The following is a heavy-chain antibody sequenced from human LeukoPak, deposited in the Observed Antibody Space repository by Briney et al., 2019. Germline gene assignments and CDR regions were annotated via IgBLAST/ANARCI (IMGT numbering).Heavy chain of an antibody. J-gene: IGHJ4*02. CDR3: ARDIYYDSSGYYGSVY. D-gene: IGHD3-22*01. CDR1: GFTVNSNY. Sequence: PGGSLRLSCAASGFTVNSNYMSWVRQAPGKGLEWVSVIYSGGSTYYADSVKGRFTISRDNAKNSLYLQMNSLRAEDTAVYYCARDIYYDSSGYYGSVYWGQGTLVTVSS. CDR2: IYSGGST. V-gene: IGHV3-66*01.